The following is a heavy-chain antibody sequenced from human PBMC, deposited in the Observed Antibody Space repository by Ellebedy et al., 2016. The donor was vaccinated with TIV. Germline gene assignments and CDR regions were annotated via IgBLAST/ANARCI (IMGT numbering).Heavy chain of an antibody. CDR1: GDSVSGNSVA. CDR2: TYYRSKWYT. Sequence: SQTLSLTXXISGDSVSGNSVAWSWIRQSPSRGLEWLGRTYYRSKWYTYYAQSVQSRLTINPDTSKNQFSLQLNSVTPEDTAVYYCARDLTTIRGVMNPFDYWGQGFLVTVSS. J-gene: IGHJ4*02. D-gene: IGHD3-10*01. V-gene: IGHV6-1*01. CDR3: ARDLTTIRGVMNPFDY.